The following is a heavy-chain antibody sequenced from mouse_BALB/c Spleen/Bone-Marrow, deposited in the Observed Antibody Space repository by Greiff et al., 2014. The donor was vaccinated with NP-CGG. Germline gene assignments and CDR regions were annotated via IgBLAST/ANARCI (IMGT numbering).Heavy chain of an antibody. D-gene: IGHD2-1*01. Sequence: QVQLQQPGPELVKPGASVKISCKASGYAFSSSWMNWVEQRPGQGLEWIGRIYPGDGDTNYNGKFKGKATLTADKSSSTAYMQLSSLTSVDSAVYFCARHAYGNSYWYFDVWGAGTTVTVSS. CDR3: ARHAYGNSYWYFDV. CDR1: GYAFSSSW. J-gene: IGHJ1*01. CDR2: IYPGDGDT. V-gene: IGHV1-82*01.